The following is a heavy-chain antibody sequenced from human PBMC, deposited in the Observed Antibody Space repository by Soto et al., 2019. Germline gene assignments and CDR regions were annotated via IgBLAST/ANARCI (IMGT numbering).Heavy chain of an antibody. J-gene: IGHJ6*02. V-gene: IGHV4-34*01. CDR2: INHSGST. CDR3: AIGVMSYDLWSVYDYYYYAMDV. D-gene: IGHD3-3*01. CDR1: GGSFSGYY. Sequence: SETLSLTCAVYGGSFSGYYWSWIRQPPGKGLEWIGEINHSGSTKYNPSLKSRVTISVDTSKKQFSLKVSSVTAADTAVYYCAIGVMSYDLWSVYDYYYYAMDVWGQGTTVTVS.